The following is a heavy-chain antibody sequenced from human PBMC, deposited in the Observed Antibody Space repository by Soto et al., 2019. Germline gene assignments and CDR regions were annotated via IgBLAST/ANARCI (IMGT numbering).Heavy chain of an antibody. V-gene: IGHV4-59*01. CDR2: IYYSGST. CDR3: ARDKGTARNSGMDV. D-gene: IGHD5-18*01. Sequence: SETLSLTCTVSGGSISSYYWSWIRQPPGKGLEWIGYIYYSGSTNYNPSLKSRVTISVDTSKNQFSLKLSSVTAADTAVYYCARDKGTARNSGMDVWGQGTTVTVSS. CDR1: GGSISSYY. J-gene: IGHJ6*02.